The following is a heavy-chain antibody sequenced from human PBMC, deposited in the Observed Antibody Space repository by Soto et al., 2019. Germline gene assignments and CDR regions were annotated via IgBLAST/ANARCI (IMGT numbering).Heavy chain of an antibody. D-gene: IGHD3-22*01. Sequence: EVQLVESGGGLVQPGGSLKLSCAASGFTFSGSAMHWVRQASGKGLEWVGRIRSKANSYATAYAASVKGRFTISRDDSKNRAYLQMNSLKTEDTAVYYCTRRAYYYDSSGAVDYWGQGTLVTVSS. CDR3: TRRAYYYDSSGAVDY. V-gene: IGHV3-73*02. J-gene: IGHJ4*02. CDR2: IRSKANSYAT. CDR1: GFTFSGSA.